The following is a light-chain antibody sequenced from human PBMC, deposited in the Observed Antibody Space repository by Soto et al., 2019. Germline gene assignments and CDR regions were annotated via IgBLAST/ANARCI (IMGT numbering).Light chain of an antibody. J-gene: IGKJ1*01. CDR3: QQRSNWPPWT. CDR2: GSS. Sequence: EIVLTQSPDTLSLSPGDRATLSCRASQSVSSNYVAWYQQKPGQAPRLLTHGSSSRATGIPDRFSGRGFGTDFTLVISRLEPEDFAVYYCQQRSNWPPWTFGQGTKVEIK. V-gene: IGKV3D-20*02. CDR1: QSVSSNY.